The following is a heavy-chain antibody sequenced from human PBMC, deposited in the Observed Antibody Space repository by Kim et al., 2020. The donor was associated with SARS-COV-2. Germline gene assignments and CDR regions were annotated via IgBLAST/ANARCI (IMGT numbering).Heavy chain of an antibody. Sequence: GGSLRLSCAASGFTFSSYAMHWVRQAPGKGLEWVAVISYDGSNKYYADSVKGRFTISRDNSKNTLYLQMNSLRAEDTAVYYCARAQYTMRTTSSFDYWGQGTLVTVSS. J-gene: IGHJ4*02. D-gene: IGHD3-22*01. V-gene: IGHV3-30*04. CDR1: GFTFSSYA. CDR2: ISYDGSNK. CDR3: ARAQYTMRTTSSFDY.